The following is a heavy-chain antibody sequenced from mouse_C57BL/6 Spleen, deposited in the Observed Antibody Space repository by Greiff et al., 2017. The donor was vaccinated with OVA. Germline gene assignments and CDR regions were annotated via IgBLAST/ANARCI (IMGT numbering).Heavy chain of an antibody. CDR2: INPSTGGT. V-gene: IGHV1-42*01. CDR3: ARRRLDLDY. J-gene: IGHJ2*01. CDR1: GYSFTGYY. Sequence: VQLKQSGPELVKPGASVKISCKASGYSFTGYYMNWVKQSPEKSLEWIGEINPSTGGTTYNQKFKAKATLTVDKSSSTAYMQLKSLTSEDSAVYYCARRRLDLDYWGQGTTLTVSS. D-gene: IGHD2-12*01.